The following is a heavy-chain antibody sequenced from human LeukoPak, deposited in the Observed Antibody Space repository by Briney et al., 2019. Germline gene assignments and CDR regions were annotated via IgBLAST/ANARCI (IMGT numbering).Heavy chain of an antibody. Sequence: PGGSLRLSCSASGFTFSSYAMHWVRQAPGKGLEYVSAISSNGGSTYYADSVKGRFTISRDNSKNTLYLQMSSLRAEDTAVYYCVKEESDDRSGYWMEGAGLDYWGQGTLVTVSS. CDR2: ISSNGGST. CDR3: VKEESDDRSGYWMEGAGLDY. V-gene: IGHV3-64D*06. CDR1: GFTFSSYA. J-gene: IGHJ4*02. D-gene: IGHD3-22*01.